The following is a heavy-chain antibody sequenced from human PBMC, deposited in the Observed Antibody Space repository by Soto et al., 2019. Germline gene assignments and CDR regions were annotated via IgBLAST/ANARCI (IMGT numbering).Heavy chain of an antibody. D-gene: IGHD3-16*01. CDR1: GYSFTSYW. CDR2: IDPIDSYT. Sequence: GESLKISCKGSGYSFTSYWISWVRQMPGKGLEWMGRIDPIDSYTNYSPSFQGRVTISADKSISTAYLQWSSLKASDTAMYYCARRAHMSRRGETFSYYYYGMDVWGQGTTVTVSS. CDR3: ARRAHMSRRGETFSYYYYGMDV. V-gene: IGHV5-10-1*01. J-gene: IGHJ6*02.